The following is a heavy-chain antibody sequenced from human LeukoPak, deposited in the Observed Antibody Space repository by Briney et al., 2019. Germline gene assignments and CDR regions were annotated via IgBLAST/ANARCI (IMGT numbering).Heavy chain of an antibody. Sequence: PSQTLSLTCTVSGGSISSGSYYWSWIRQPAGKGLEWIGRIYTSGSTNYNPSLKSRVTISVDTSKNQFSLKLSSVTAADTAVYYCARGPYQLLSAHAFDIWGQGTMVTVSS. CDR1: GGSISSGSYY. CDR3: ARGPYQLLSAHAFDI. V-gene: IGHV4-61*02. D-gene: IGHD2-2*01. CDR2: IYTSGST. J-gene: IGHJ3*02.